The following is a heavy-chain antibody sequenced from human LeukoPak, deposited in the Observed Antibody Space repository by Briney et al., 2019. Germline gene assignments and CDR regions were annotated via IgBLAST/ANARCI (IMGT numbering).Heavy chain of an antibody. V-gene: IGHV4-61*08. Sequence: SETLSLTCAVSGGSISSGGYSWSWIRQPPGKGLEWIGYIYYSGDTNYNPSLKGRVTISVDTSKNQVSLKLSSVTAADTAVYYCARDPSGYFNYWGQGTLVTVSS. CDR3: ARDPSGYFNY. CDR1: GGSISSGGYS. CDR2: IYYSGDT. J-gene: IGHJ4*02. D-gene: IGHD3-22*01.